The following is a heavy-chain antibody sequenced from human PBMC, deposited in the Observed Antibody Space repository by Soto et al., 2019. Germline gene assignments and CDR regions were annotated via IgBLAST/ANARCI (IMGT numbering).Heavy chain of an antibody. V-gene: IGHV3-21*01. D-gene: IGHD6-13*01. Sequence: EVHLVESGGGLVKPGGSLRLSCEASGFPFSITGMNWVRQAPGKGLEWVSSINSAGSYTDYADSVKGRLTISRDNAKNSLYLQMNIPRVEDTSVYYCAKDGAAVSVMDVRGQGNTVSVPS. CDR3: AKDGAAVSVMDV. CDR1: GFPFSITG. CDR2: INSAGSYT. J-gene: IGHJ6*01.